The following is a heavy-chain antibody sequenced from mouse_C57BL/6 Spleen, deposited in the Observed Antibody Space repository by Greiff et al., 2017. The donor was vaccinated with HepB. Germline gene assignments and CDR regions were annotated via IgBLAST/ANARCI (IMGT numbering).Heavy chain of an antibody. V-gene: IGHV1-64*01. D-gene: IGHD4-1*02. CDR1: GYTFTSYW. CDR2: IHPNSGST. J-gene: IGHJ2*01. Sequence: QVQLQQSGAELVKPGASVKLSCKASGYTFTSYWMHWVKQRPGQGLEWIGMIHPNSGSTNYNEKFKSKATLTVDKSSSTAYMQLSSLTSEDSAVYYCARPTGTGDYFDYWGQGTTLTVSS. CDR3: ARPTGTGDYFDY.